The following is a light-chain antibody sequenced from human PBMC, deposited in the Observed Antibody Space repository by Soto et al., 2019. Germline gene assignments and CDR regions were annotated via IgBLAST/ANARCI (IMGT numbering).Light chain of an antibody. Sequence: IQMTQSPPSLCDTGEDTVTSTCRVSQSISTYLNWYQQKPGKAPKLLVYAASSLQSGVPSRFSGSGSGTDFTLTISSLQPEDFATYYCQQSYSTTALTFGGGTKVDIK. CDR2: AAS. CDR3: QQSYSTTALT. CDR1: QSISTY. V-gene: IGKV1-39*01. J-gene: IGKJ4*01.